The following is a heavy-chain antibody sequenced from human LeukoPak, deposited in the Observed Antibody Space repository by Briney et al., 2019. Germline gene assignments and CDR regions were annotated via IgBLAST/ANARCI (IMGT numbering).Heavy chain of an antibody. J-gene: IGHJ5*02. CDR3: ARDPVMVATTHNWFDP. D-gene: IGHD5-12*01. CDR2: INSDGSST. CDR1: GFTFSSYW. V-gene: IGHV3-74*01. Sequence: GGSLRLSCAASGFTFSSYWMHWVRQAPGKGLVWVSRINSDGSSTNYADSVKGRFTISRDNAKNTLYLQMNSLRAEDTAVYYCARDPVMVATTHNWFDPWGQGTLVTVSS.